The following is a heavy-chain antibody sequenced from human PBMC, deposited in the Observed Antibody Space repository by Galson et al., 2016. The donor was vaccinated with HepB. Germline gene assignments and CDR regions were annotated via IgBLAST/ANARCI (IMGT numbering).Heavy chain of an antibody. Sequence: PALVKPTQTLTLTCTFSGFSLTTTGVGVGWIRQPPGKALEWLALIYWNGEERYSPSLRSRLIITKDTTKNQVVLTMTNMDPVDTATYYCARSRAVAGTDYYYYVMDVWGQGTPVTVSS. CDR3: ARSRAVAGTDYYYYVMDV. D-gene: IGHD6-19*01. CDR1: GFSLTTTGVG. V-gene: IGHV2-5*01. CDR2: IYWNGEE. J-gene: IGHJ6*02.